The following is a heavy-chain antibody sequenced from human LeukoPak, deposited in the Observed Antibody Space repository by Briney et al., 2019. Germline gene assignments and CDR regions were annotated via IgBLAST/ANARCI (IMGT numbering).Heavy chain of an antibody. V-gene: IGHV5-51*01. CDR2: IYLGDFGI. Sequence: KPGESLKISCKGSGYSFANYWIGWVRQMPGKGLEWMGIIYLGDFGIRYSPSFQGQVTISADKSISTVYLQWSSLKASDTAIYYCARNSGTENNFDYWGQGTLVTVSS. CDR1: GYSFANYW. D-gene: IGHD1-26*01. CDR3: ARNSGTENNFDY. J-gene: IGHJ4*02.